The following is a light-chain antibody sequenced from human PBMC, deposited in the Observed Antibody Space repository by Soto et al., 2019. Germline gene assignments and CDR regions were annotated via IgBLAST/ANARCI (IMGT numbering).Light chain of an antibody. CDR2: GAS. Sequence: EIVLTQSPGTLSLSPGERATLSCRATESVSSNYLAWYQQKPGQAPRVLIYGASIRATGIPDRFSGSGPETDFTLTISRLEPEDFAVYYCQQYGTSPRTFGQGTKVEIK. V-gene: IGKV3-20*01. J-gene: IGKJ1*01. CDR3: QQYGTSPRT. CDR1: ESVSSNY.